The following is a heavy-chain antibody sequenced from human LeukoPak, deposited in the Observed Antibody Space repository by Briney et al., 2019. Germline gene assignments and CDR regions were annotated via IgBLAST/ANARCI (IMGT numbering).Heavy chain of an antibody. D-gene: IGHD6-19*01. J-gene: IGHJ4*02. V-gene: IGHV3-64D*06. CDR1: GFTFSNYA. Sequence: GGSLRLSCSASGFTFSNYAMHWVRQAPGKGLEYVSAISSNGGNTYYADSVKGRFTISRDNSKNTLYLQMSSLRAEDTAVYYCVKVGRIAVAGTGDYFDYWGQGTLVTVSS. CDR3: VKVGRIAVAGTGDYFDY. CDR2: ISSNGGNT.